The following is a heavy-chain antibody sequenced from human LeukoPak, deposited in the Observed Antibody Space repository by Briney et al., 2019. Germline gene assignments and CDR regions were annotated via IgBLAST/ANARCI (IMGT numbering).Heavy chain of an antibody. Sequence: PSETLSLTCTVSSVSLTNYYWSWIRQPPGKGLEWIGYIFFSGTTNYNPSLKSRVTISVDTSKNQFSLRLSSVTAADTAVYYCARVSSRRLPPTYSYDRRNYFDYWGQGTLVTVSS. J-gene: IGHJ4*02. CDR1: SVSLTNYY. CDR3: ARVSSRRLPPTYSYDRRNYFDY. CDR2: IFFSGTT. V-gene: IGHV4-59*12. D-gene: IGHD3-22*01.